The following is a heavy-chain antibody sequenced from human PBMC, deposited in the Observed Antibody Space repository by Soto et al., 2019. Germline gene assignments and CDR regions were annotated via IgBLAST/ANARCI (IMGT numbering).Heavy chain of an antibody. CDR2: IYYSGST. J-gene: IGHJ5*02. D-gene: IGHD2-21*01. Sequence: LSLTCTVSGGSISSSSYYWGWIRQPPGKGLEWIGSIYYSGSTYYNPSLKSRVTISVDTSKNQFSLKLSSVTAADTAVYYCARHRWSWAAHTQIPQGNWFDPWGQGTLVTVSS. V-gene: IGHV4-39*01. CDR3: ARHRWSWAAHTQIPQGNWFDP. CDR1: GGSISSSSYY.